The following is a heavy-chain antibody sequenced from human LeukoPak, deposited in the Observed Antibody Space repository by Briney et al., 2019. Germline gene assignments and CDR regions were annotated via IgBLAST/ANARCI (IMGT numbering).Heavy chain of an antibody. J-gene: IGHJ4*02. Sequence: GRSLRLSCAASGFTFSTYGMHWVRQAPGKGLEWVAVIWYDGSHKYYADSVKGRFTISRDSSKNTLYVQMNSLRAEDTAVYYCAREYSSSYDYWGQGTLVTVSS. CDR1: GFTFSTYG. CDR2: IWYDGSHK. V-gene: IGHV3-33*01. CDR3: AREYSSSYDY. D-gene: IGHD6-13*01.